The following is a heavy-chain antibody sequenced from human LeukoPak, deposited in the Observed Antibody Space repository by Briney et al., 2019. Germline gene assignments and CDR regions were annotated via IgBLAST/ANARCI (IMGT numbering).Heavy chain of an antibody. CDR1: GYTFTGYY. CDR3: ARVGSSGWHFDY. J-gene: IGHJ4*02. CDR2: INAGNGNT. Sequence: ASVKVSCKASGYTFTGYYMHWVRQAPGQRLEWMGWINAGNGNTKYSQKFQGRVTISRDASASTVYMELSSLQSEDTAVYYCARVGSSGWHFDYWGRGTLVTVSS. D-gene: IGHD6-19*01. V-gene: IGHV1-3*01.